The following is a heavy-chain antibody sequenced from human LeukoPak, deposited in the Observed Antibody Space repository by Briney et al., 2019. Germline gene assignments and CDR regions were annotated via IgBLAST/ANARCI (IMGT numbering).Heavy chain of an antibody. V-gene: IGHV3-74*01. D-gene: IGHD6-13*01. CDR1: GFTFSNYW. J-gene: IGHJ5*02. Sequence: GGSLRLSCAASGFTFSNYWMHWVRQAPGKGLVWVSRINSDGSSTNYADSVKGRFTISRDNAKNTLYLQMNSLRAEDTAVYYCARDGSSWSNWLDPWGQGTLVTVSS. CDR3: ARDGSSWSNWLDP. CDR2: INSDGSST.